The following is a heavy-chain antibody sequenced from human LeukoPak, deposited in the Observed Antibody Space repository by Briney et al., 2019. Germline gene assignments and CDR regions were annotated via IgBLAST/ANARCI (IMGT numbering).Heavy chain of an antibody. J-gene: IGHJ4*02. Sequence: SETLSLPCTVSGGSISPFHWSGLGQSPGEGLECIGSVSTSGSPTYKPPLTSRVIISVDTSKNQVSLQLRAVTAPRTAVYYCATHYYDLSSGQWGGFDNWRQGPVVSVSS. CDR1: GGSISPFH. D-gene: IGHD3-3*01. V-gene: IGHV4-4*09. CDR2: VSTSGSP. CDR3: ATHYYDLSSGQWGGFDN.